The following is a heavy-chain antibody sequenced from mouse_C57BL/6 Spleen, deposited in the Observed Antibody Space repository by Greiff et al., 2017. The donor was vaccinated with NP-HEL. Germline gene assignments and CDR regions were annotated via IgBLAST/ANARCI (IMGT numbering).Heavy chain of an antibody. Sequence: QVQLQQPGAELVKPGASVKMSCKASGYTFTSYWITWVKQRPGQGLEWIGDIYPGSGSKKDKEKFKSKATLTVDTSSSTAYMQLSSLTSEDSAVYYCARGGHYGGWYFDVWGTGTTVTVSS. CDR1: GYTFTSYW. V-gene: IGHV1-55*01. J-gene: IGHJ1*03. CDR3: ARGGHYGGWYFDV. D-gene: IGHD1-1*02. CDR2: IYPGSGSK.